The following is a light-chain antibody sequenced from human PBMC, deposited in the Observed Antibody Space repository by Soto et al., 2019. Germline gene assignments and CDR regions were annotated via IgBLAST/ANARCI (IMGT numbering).Light chain of an antibody. Sequence: QSVLTQPRSVSGPPGQSVSISCSGTSSDFGTYNYVSWYQQHPGKAPKLMIYDVSKRPSGVPDRFSGSKSGNTASLTISGLQAEDEADYYCCSYAGGYTHAVFGGGTKLTVL. J-gene: IGLJ2*01. CDR2: DVS. CDR3: CSYAGGYTHAV. CDR1: SSDFGTYNY. V-gene: IGLV2-11*01.